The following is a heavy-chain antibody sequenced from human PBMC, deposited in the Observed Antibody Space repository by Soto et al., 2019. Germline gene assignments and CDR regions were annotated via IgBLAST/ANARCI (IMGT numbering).Heavy chain of an antibody. CDR1: GYTFTGYY. V-gene: IGHV1-2*04. J-gene: IGHJ4*02. CDR3: ATQGDYGDYGAFDY. D-gene: IGHD4-17*01. Sequence: QVQLVQSGTEVKKPGASVKVSCKDSGYTFTGYYMHWVRQAHGQGLEWMGWINPNSGGTNYAQKFQGWVTMTRDTSISTAYMELSRLTSDDTAVYYCATQGDYGDYGAFDYWGQGTLVTVSS. CDR2: INPNSGGT.